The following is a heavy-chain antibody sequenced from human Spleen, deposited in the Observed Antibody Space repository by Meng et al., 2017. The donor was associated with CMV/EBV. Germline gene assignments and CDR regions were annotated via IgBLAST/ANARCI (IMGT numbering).Heavy chain of an antibody. CDR2: IYSGGST. D-gene: IGHD6-13*01. CDR3: AKALTVNLAAAGLFDY. J-gene: IGHJ4*02. Sequence: GGSLRLSCAASGFTFNTYAMSWVRQAPGKGLEWVSVIYSGGSTYYADSVKGRFTISRDNSKNTLYLQMNSLRAEDTAVYYCAKALTVNLAAAGLFDYWGQGTLVTVSS. V-gene: IGHV3-23*03. CDR1: GFTFNTYA.